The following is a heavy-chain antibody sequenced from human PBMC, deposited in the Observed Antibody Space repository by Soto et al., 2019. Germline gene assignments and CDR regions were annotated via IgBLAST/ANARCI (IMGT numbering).Heavy chain of an antibody. CDR1: GFTFSSYG. CDR2: ISYDGSNK. V-gene: IGHV3-30*18. J-gene: IGHJ4*02. Sequence: GGSLRLSCAASGFTFSSYGMYWVRQAPGKGLEWVAVISYDGSNKYYADSVKGRFTISRDNSKDTLYLQINSLRAEDTAVYYCANPIPKTGTTFGFWGQGTLVTVSS. CDR3: ANPIPKTGTTFGF. D-gene: IGHD1-1*01.